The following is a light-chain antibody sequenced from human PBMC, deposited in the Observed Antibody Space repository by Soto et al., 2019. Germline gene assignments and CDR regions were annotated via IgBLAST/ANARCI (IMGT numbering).Light chain of an antibody. CDR2: DVT. J-gene: IGLJ2*01. Sequence: QSALTQPASVSGSPGQSITISCTGTTRDVGGYNYVSWYQQHPGKTPKLMIYDVTNRPSGVSNRFSGSKSGNTASLTISGLQAEDEVEYYCSSYTSSSTPVVFGGGTKLTVL. V-gene: IGLV2-14*03. CDR3: SSYTSSSTPVV. CDR1: TRDVGGYNY.